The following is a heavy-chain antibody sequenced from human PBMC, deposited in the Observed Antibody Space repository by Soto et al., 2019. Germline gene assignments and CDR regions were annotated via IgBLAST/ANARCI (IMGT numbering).Heavy chain of an antibody. J-gene: IGHJ4*02. CDR1: GYTFTSYY. CDR3: ARDPSPQRGYSYGIDY. V-gene: IGHV1-46*01. CDR2: INPSGGST. D-gene: IGHD5-18*01. Sequence: ASVKVSCKASGYTFTSYYMHCVRQAPGQGLEWMGIINPSGGSTSYAQKFQGRVTMTRDTSTSTVYMELSSLRSEDTAVYYCARDPSPQRGYSYGIDYWGQGTLVTVSS.